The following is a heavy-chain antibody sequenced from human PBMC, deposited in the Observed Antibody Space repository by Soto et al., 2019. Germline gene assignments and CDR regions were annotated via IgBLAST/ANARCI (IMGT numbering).Heavy chain of an antibody. Sequence: QLQLVQSGTEVKEPGSSVKVSCKASGGTFSTSSFVWVREGAGQGLEWMGGIIPIFTRTNFAQKFQGRVTFSADESTRATNMELRSLTSEDAEIYYCARDVVRSTAGDSWGQGTLVTVSS. J-gene: IGHJ4*02. V-gene: IGHV1-69*01. CDR2: IIPIFTRT. D-gene: IGHD2-15*01. CDR3: ARDVVRSTAGDS. CDR1: GGTFSTSS.